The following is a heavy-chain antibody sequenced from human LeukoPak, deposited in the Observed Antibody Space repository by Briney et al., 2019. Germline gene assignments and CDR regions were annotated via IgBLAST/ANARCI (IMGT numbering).Heavy chain of an antibody. CDR2: INPNSGGT. J-gene: IGHJ5*02. V-gene: IGHV1-2*06. D-gene: IGHD3-22*01. CDR1: GYTFTGYY. CDR3: ARDSSRITMIVVVTTDNWFDP. Sequence: ASVKVSCKASGYTFTGYYMHWVRQAPGQGLEWMGRINPNSGGTNYAQKFQGRVTMTRDTSTSTVYMELSSLRSEDTAVYYCARDSSRITMIVVVTTDNWFDPWGQGTLVTVSS.